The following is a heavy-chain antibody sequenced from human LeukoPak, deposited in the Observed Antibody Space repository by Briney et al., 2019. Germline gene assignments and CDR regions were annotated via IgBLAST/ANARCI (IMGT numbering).Heavy chain of an antibody. J-gene: IGHJ4*02. CDR3: ATSLGGRFFDS. D-gene: IGHD3-16*01. CDR2: IYYSGST. Sequence: PSETLSLTCIVSGGSITSSTYYWGWIRQPPGKGLEWIGTIYYSGSTYYNPPLKTRFPMSVATSKNQFSLKLRSVTAADTAVYYCATSLGGRFFDSWGQGTLVSVSS. CDR1: GGSITSSTYY. V-gene: IGHV4-39*01.